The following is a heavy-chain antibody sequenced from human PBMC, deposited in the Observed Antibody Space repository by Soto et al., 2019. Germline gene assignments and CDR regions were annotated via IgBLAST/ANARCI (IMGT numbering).Heavy chain of an antibody. J-gene: IGHJ3*01. Sequence: EVQLLESGGGLVQPGGSLRLSCAASGFTFNTYVMNWVRQAPGKGLEWVSTISYSADKTHYADSVKGRFTISRDNSRDTLFLQRNRLRADDAAVYYCARRTRTATTNLGAFVVWGQGTMVTVSS. D-gene: IGHD1-7*01. CDR3: ARRTRTATTNLGAFVV. CDR1: GFTFNTYV. V-gene: IGHV3-23*01. CDR2: ISYSADKT.